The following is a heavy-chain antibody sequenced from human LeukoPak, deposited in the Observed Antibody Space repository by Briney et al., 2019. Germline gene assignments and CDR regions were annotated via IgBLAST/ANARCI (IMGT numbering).Heavy chain of an antibody. CDR1: GFTFSSYG. V-gene: IGHV3-30*18. CDR3: AKDTGLLSWTLYYYYGMDV. J-gene: IGHJ6*02. Sequence: GGPLRLSCAASGFTFSSYGMHWVRQAPGKGLEWVAVISYDGSNKYYADSVKGRFTISRDNSKNTLYLQMNSLRAEDTAVYYCAKDTGLLSWTLYYYYGMDVWGQGTTVTVSS. CDR2: ISYDGSNK. D-gene: IGHD3-10*01.